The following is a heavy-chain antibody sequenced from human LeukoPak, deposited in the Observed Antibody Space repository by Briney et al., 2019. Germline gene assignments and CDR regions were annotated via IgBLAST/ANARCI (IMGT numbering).Heavy chain of an antibody. D-gene: IGHD3-10*01. V-gene: IGHV1-2*02. J-gene: IGHJ4*02. CDR3: ARVNHGSGSFPC. CDR1: GFTFTGYY. Sequence: GASVKVSCKASGFTFTGYYMHWVREAPGQGLEWMGCINPNDGDTNYAQKFQGRVTMTTDTSISTAYMELSRLRSDDTALYYCARVNHGSGSFPCWGQGTLVTVSS. CDR2: INPNDGDT.